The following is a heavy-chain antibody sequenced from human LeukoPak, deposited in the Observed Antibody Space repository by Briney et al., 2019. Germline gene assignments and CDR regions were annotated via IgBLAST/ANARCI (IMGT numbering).Heavy chain of an antibody. CDR3: AKPDFFTYYYDSSGHPRHDAFDI. V-gene: IGHV3-23*01. D-gene: IGHD3-22*01. Sequence: PGGSLRLSCAASGFTFSSYGMSWVRQAPGKGLEWVSAISGSGGSTYYADSVKGRFTISRDNSKNTLYLQMNSLRAEDTAVYYCAKPDFFTYYYDSSGHPRHDAFDIWGQGTMVTVSS. J-gene: IGHJ3*02. CDR2: ISGSGGST. CDR1: GFTFSSYG.